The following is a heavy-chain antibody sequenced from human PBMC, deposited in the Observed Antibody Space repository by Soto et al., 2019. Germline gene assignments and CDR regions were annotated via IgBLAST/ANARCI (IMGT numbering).Heavy chain of an antibody. J-gene: IGHJ4*02. CDR3: ARDREILNSFDY. Sequence: QVQLVQSGAGVKKPGASVKVSCKASGYTFTSYYMHWVRQAPGQGLEWMGIINPSGGSTSYAQKFQGRVTMTRDTSKSTVYMELSSLRSEDTAVYYCARDREILNSFDYWGQGTLVTVSS. V-gene: IGHV1-46*03. CDR1: GYTFTSYY. CDR2: INPSGGST. D-gene: IGHD3-10*01.